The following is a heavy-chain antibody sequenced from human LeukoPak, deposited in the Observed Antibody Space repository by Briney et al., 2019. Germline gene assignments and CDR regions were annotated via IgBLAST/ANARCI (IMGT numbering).Heavy chain of an antibody. D-gene: IGHD4/OR15-4a*01. Sequence: PGGSLRLSCVASGFSFSTYSMNWVRQAPGRRPEWVSSISGDSYYIFHADSVKGRFTVSRDNAQNSLFLQMNSLKADDTAVYYCARVSSVPTPRGLDFWGQGTLVTVSS. CDR2: ISGDSYYI. CDR3: ARVSSVPTPRGLDF. V-gene: IGHV3-21*01. J-gene: IGHJ4*02. CDR1: GFSFSTYS.